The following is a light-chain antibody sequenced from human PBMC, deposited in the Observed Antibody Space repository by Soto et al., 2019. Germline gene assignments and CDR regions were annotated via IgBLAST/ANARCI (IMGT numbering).Light chain of an antibody. V-gene: IGKV1-39*01. Sequence: DIQMTQSPSSLSASVGDRVTITCRASQSISSYLNWYQQKPGKAPKLLIYAASSLQSGVPSRFSGSGSGTDFTLTISSLQPEDFATYYCQQYTGYSRTFGQGTKVDIK. CDR2: AAS. CDR1: QSISSY. J-gene: IGKJ1*01. CDR3: QQYTGYSRT.